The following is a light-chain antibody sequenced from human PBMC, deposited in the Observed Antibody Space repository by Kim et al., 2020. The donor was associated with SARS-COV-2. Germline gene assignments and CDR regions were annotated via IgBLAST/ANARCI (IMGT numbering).Light chain of an antibody. V-gene: IGKV1-9*01. CDR1: QGISSY. Sequence: SVGERVPITCRASQGISSYLPWYQQKPGKAPKLLIHAASTLQSGVPSRFSGSGSGTEFTLTISSLQPEDFATYYCQQLSSYPRLTFGGGTKVDIK. CDR2: AAS. J-gene: IGKJ4*01. CDR3: QQLSSYPRLT.